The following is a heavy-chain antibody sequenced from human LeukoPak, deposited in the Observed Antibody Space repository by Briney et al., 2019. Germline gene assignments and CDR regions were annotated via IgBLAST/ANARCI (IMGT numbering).Heavy chain of an antibody. Sequence: ASVKVSCKASGYIFTNYYIHWVRQAPGQGLEWMGWINPQSGGTDFAQKYQGRVSMTRDTSIRTAYMELRSLTSGDTAEYFCARDPGYFVETTVITPYYYMDAWGQGTAVIVSS. CDR1: GYIFTNYY. CDR2: INPQSGGT. J-gene: IGHJ6*03. D-gene: IGHD4-11*01. CDR3: ARDPGYFVETTVITPYYYMDA. V-gene: IGHV1-2*02.